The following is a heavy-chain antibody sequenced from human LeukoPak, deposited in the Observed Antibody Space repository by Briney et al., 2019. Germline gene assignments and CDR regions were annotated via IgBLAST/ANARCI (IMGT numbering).Heavy chain of an antibody. CDR2: LSSSGGGT. Sequence: GGSLRLSCVASGYGFSRNGMSWVRQTPGKGLQWISRLSSSGGGTYYADSVNGRFTISRDNSKNILYLHMNSLTVEDSAVYYCAKHYADTSTYSYFDLWGQGTLVTVSS. CDR1: GYGFSRNG. V-gene: IGHV3-23*01. D-gene: IGHD2/OR15-2a*01. CDR3: AKHYADTSTYSYFDL. J-gene: IGHJ4*02.